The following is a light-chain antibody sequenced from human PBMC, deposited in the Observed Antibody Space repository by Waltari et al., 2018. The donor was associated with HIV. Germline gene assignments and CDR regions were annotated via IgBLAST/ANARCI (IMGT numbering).Light chain of an antibody. J-gene: IGLJ3*02. CDR3: AAWDDSLNGQVV. CDR2: NNN. Sequence: QSVLTQPPSASGTPGQRVTISCSGSSPNLGTNHVSWYQQVPGTSPKLLIYNNNQRPSGVPDRCSGSKSGTSASLAITGLQSEDEADYHCAAWDDSLNGQVVFGGGTKLTVL. V-gene: IGLV1-44*01. CDR1: SPNLGTNH.